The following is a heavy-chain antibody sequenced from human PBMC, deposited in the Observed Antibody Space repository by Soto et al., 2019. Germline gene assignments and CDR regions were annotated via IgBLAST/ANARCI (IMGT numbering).Heavy chain of an antibody. CDR2: IKSKTDGGTT. Sequence: GGSLRLSCAASGFTFSNAWMSWVRQAPGKGLEWVGRIKSKTDGGTTDYAAPVKGRFTISRDDSKNTLYLQMNSLKTEDTAVYYCARFGVGNSSGWYALRGTEYFQHWGQGTLVPVSS. D-gene: IGHD6-19*01. CDR3: ARFGVGNSSGWYALRGTEYFQH. V-gene: IGHV3-15*01. J-gene: IGHJ1*01. CDR1: GFTFSNAW.